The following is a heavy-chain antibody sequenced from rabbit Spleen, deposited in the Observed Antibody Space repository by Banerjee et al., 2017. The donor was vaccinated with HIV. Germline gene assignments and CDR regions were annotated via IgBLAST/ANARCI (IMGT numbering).Heavy chain of an antibody. D-gene: IGHD3-1*01. CDR2: IFTGSSGST. CDR1: GFSFSNRYW. CDR3: ARDGDDAGYDFNL. V-gene: IGHV1S45*01. Sequence: QEQLEESGGDLVKPGASLTLTCTASGFSFSNRYWISWVRQAPGKGLEWIADIFTGSSGSTYYASWAKGRFTVSKTSSTTVTLQMTSLTAADTATYFCARDGDDAGYDFNLWGPGTLVTVS. J-gene: IGHJ4*01.